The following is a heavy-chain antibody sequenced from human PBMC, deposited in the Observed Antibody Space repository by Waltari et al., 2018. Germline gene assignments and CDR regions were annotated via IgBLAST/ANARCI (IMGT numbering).Heavy chain of an antibody. CDR1: GFTFSSYD. Sequence: QVQLVESGGGVVQPGGSLRLSCAASGFTFSSYDMHWVRQAPGKGLELVAFIRSDGSNKYYTDSVKGRFTISRDNSNNTLYLQMNSLRAEDTAVYFCAKVPGAINYYYYYMDVWGKGTTVTISS. CDR2: IRSDGSNK. D-gene: IGHD2-2*02. CDR3: AKVPGAINYYYYYMDV. J-gene: IGHJ6*03. V-gene: IGHV3-30*02.